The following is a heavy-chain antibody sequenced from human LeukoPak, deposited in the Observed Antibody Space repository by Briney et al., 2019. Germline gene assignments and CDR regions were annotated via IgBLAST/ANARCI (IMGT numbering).Heavy chain of an antibody. D-gene: IGHD2-2*01. CDR3: ARADAVVVVPAASYYYYYMDV. V-gene: IGHV1-8*03. J-gene: IGHJ6*03. Sequence: GASVKVSCKASGYTFTSYDINWVRQATGQGLEWMGWMNPNSGNTGYAQKFQGRVTITRNTSISTAYMELSSLRSEDTAVYYCARADAVVVVPAASYYYYYMDVWGKGTTVTVSS. CDR2: MNPNSGNT. CDR1: GYTFTSYD.